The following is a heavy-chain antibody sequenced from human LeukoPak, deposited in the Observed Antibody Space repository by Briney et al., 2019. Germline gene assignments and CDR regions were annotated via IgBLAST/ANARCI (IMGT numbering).Heavy chain of an antibody. Sequence: ASVKVSCKASGYTFTGYYMHWVRQAPGQGLEWMGWIKPNSGGTNYAQKFQGRVTMTRDTSISTAYMELSRLRSDDTAVYYCARVHITRLKWGFDYWGQGTLVTVSS. CDR2: IKPNSGGT. D-gene: IGHD1-26*01. CDR1: GYTFTGYY. CDR3: ARVHITRLKWGFDY. V-gene: IGHV1-2*02. J-gene: IGHJ4*02.